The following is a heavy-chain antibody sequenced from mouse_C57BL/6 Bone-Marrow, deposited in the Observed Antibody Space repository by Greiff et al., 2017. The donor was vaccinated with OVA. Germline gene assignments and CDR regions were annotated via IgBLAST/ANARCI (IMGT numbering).Heavy chain of an antibody. J-gene: IGHJ4*01. CDR3: ARFMEVGNYYAMDY. CDR2: ILPGSGST. D-gene: IGHD1-1*02. V-gene: IGHV1-9*01. CDR1: GYTFSSYW. Sequence: VQLQQSGAELMKPGASVKISCKATGYTFSSYWIEWVKQRPGHGLEWIGEILPGSGSTDYNEKFKGKATFTADTSSNTAYMQLSSLTSEDSAVYYCARFMEVGNYYAMDYWGQGTSVTVSS.